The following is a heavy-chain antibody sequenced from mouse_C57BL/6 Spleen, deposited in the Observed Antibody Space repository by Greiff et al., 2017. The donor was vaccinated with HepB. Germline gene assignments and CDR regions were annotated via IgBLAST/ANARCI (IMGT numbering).Heavy chain of an antibody. J-gene: IGHJ1*03. CDR1: GYTFTEYT. V-gene: IGHV1-62-2*01. CDR3: ARHEKDYYGSRSPFDV. D-gene: IGHD1-1*01. CDR2: FYPGSGSI. Sequence: VKLQESGAELVKPGASVKLSCKASGYTFTEYTIHWVKQRSGQGLEWIGWFYPGSGSIKYNEKFKDKATLTADKSSSTVYMELSRLTSEDSAVYFCARHEKDYYGSRSPFDVWGTGTTVTVSS.